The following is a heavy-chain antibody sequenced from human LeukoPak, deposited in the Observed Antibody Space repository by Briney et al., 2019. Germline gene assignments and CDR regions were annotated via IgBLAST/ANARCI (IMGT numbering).Heavy chain of an antibody. J-gene: IGHJ3*02. Sequence: KASETLSLTCTVSGGSISSYYWSWIRQPPGKGLEWIGYIYYSGSTNYNPSLKSRVTISVDTSKNQFSLKLSSVTAADTAVYYCARGGDCSGGSCSRGALDIWGQGTMVTVSS. CDR3: ARGGDCSGGSCSRGALDI. CDR2: IYYSGST. D-gene: IGHD2-15*01. V-gene: IGHV4-59*01. CDR1: GGSISSYY.